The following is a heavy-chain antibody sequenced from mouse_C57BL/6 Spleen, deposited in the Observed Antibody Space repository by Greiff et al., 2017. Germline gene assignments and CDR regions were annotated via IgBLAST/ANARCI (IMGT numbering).Heavy chain of an antibody. J-gene: IGHJ2*01. D-gene: IGHD2-5*01. Sequence: EVKVVESGGGLVKPGGSLKLSCAASGFTFSSYAMSWVRQTPEKRLEWVATISDGGGYTYYPDNVKGRFTISRDNAKNNLYLQMSHLKSEDTAMYYCARDYSNFYFDYWGQGTTLTVSS. CDR1: GFTFSSYA. CDR3: ARDYSNFYFDY. V-gene: IGHV5-4*03. CDR2: ISDGGGYT.